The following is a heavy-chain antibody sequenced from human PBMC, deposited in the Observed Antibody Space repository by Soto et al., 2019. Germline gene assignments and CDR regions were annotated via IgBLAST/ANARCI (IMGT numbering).Heavy chain of an antibody. D-gene: IGHD4-17*01. CDR1: GYTFTTWP. V-gene: IGHV1-3*01. CDR2: INAGNGNT. J-gene: IGHJ4*02. CDR3: ASESYGGEFGY. Sequence: ASVKVSCKASGYTFTTWPMHWVRQAPGQRLEWMGWINAGNGNTKYSQKFQGRVTITRDTSASTAYMELSSLRSEDTAVYYCASESYGGEFGYWGQGTLVTVSS.